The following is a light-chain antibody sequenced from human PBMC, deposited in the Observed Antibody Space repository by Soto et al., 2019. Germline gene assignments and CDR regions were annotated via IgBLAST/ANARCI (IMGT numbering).Light chain of an antibody. CDR2: EGS. Sequence: QSALTQPASVSGSPGQSITISCSGTSNDIGGYNYVSWYQHHPGKAPKLMIFEGSKRPSGVSNRFSGSKSGNTASLTISGLQAEDEADYYCCSYAGSSTAIFGGGTKLTVL. CDR3: CSYAGSSTAI. CDR1: SNDIGGYNY. V-gene: IGLV2-23*01. J-gene: IGLJ2*01.